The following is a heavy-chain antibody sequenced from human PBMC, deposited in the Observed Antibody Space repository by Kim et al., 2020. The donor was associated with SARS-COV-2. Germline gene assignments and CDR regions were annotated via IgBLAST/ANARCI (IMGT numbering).Heavy chain of an antibody. CDR1: GGSFSGHY. V-gene: IGHV4-34*01. Sequence: SETLSLTCAVYGGSFSGHYWSWIRQSPGKGLEWIGEINISGSTNYNSSPKSRVTVSVDTSKNKFSLRLRPVPAADTAVYYCATNSGGYSTYYFDYWGRGT. CDR2: INISGST. J-gene: IGHJ4*02. CDR3: ATNSGGYSTYYFDY. D-gene: IGHD5-12*01.